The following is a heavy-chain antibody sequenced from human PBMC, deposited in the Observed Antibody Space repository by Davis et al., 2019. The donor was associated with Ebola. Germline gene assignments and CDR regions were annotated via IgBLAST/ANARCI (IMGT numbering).Heavy chain of an antibody. Sequence: ASVKVSCKASGYTFTNYDIHWVRQATGQGFEWMGWMNPNSGKTGYAQKFQGRVTMIRNTSINTAYMELSSLRSEDTAVYFCARGQGTYYYGSGTHRFDSWGQGTLVTVSS. D-gene: IGHD3-10*01. V-gene: IGHV1-8*01. CDR3: ARGQGTYYYGSGTHRFDS. J-gene: IGHJ4*02. CDR2: MNPNSGKT. CDR1: GYTFTNYD.